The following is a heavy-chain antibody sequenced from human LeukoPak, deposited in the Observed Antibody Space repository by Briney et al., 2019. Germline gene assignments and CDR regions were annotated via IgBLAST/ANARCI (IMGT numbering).Heavy chain of an antibody. CDR1: GFTFSSYS. V-gene: IGHV3-21*01. D-gene: IGHD2-21*02. Sequence: PGGSLRLSCAASGFTFSSYSMNWVRQAPGKGLEWVSSISSSSSYIYYADSVKGRFTISRDNAKNSLYLQMNSLRAEDTAVYYCARDRETAIPFDYWGQGTLVTVSS. CDR2: ISSSSSYI. J-gene: IGHJ4*02. CDR3: ARDRETAIPFDY.